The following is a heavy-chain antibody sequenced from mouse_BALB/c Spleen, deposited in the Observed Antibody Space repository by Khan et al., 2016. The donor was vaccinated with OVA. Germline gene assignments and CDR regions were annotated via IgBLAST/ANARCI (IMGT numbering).Heavy chain of an antibody. D-gene: IGHD1-2*01. CDR3: AGSLVGYRAMGY. CDR1: GFTFSNYA. Sequence: EVELVESGGGLVKPGGSLKLSCSASGFTFSNYAMSWVRQTPEQRLECVATISTGGHYTFYPDSVKGRFTISRDTATNTLYLQMSSLRSEDTAMYYCAGSLVGYRAMGYWGQGTSVTVSS. CDR2: ISTGGHYT. J-gene: IGHJ4*01. V-gene: IGHV5-9-3*01.